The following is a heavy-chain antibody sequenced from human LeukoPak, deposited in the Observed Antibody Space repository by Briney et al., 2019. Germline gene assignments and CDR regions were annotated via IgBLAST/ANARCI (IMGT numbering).Heavy chain of an antibody. CDR1: GFTFTSYA. J-gene: IGHJ5*02. D-gene: IGHD3-10*01. V-gene: IGHV3-23*01. CDR3: ARDSYQDYYGRFDP. Sequence: PGGSLRLSCAASGFTFTSYAMNWVRQAPGKGLEWVSTISGSGSSTYYVDPVKGRFTISRDNSKNTLYLQMNGLTAEDTAMYYCARDSYQDYYGRFDPWGQGTLVIVSS. CDR2: ISGSGSST.